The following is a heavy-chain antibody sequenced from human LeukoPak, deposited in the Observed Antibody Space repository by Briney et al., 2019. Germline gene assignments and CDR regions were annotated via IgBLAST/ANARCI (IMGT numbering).Heavy chain of an antibody. V-gene: IGHV1-69*13. Sequence: SVTVSCKASGGTFSSYAISWVRQAPGQGFEWMGGIIPIFGTANYAQKFQGRVTITADESTSTAYMELSSLRSEDTAVYYCASGYYDILTGYPKDFDYWGQGTLVTVSS. CDR3: ASGYYDILTGYPKDFDY. CDR2: IIPIFGTA. CDR1: GGTFSSYA. D-gene: IGHD3-9*01. J-gene: IGHJ4*02.